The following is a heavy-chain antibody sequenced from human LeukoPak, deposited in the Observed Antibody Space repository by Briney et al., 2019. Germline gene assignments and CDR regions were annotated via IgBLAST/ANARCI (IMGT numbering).Heavy chain of an antibody. V-gene: IGHV3-53*04. CDR1: GFTVSSNY. CDR2: IYSGGST. CDR3: AKVAGIVGATSPFDY. Sequence: PGGSLRLSCAASGFTVSSNYMSWVRQAPGKGLEWVSVIYSGGSTYYADSVKGRFTISRHNSKNTLYLQMNSLRAEDTAVYYCAKVAGIVGATSPFDYWGQGTLVTVSS. D-gene: IGHD1-26*01. J-gene: IGHJ4*02.